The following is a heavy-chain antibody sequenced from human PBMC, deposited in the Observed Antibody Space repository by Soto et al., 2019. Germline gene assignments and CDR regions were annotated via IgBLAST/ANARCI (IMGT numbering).Heavy chain of an antibody. CDR1: VGSFSSYY. V-gene: IGHV4-59*01. CDR3: ARDYYYDSRGYPGAYYYGMDV. CDR2: IYYSGRT. D-gene: IGHD3-22*01. J-gene: IGHJ6*02. Sequence: SESLSLNGTVSVGSFSSYYWSWIRQRPGTGLGSIRHIYYSGRTNYNPSLKIPVTISGDTSKNQLSLKLSSVTAADTAVYYCARDYYYDSRGYPGAYYYGMDVWGQGTTVTVSS.